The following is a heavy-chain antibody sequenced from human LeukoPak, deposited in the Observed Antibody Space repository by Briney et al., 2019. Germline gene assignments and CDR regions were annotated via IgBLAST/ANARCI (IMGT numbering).Heavy chain of an antibody. J-gene: IGHJ4*02. Sequence: PGGSLRLSCAPSGFTYSSYWMHWVRQPPGKGLVWVSRITSDGSGIGYADSVKGRFSTSRDNAKNTLYLQMNNLRAEDTAVYYCASGRLVGAPDYWGQGTLVTVSS. D-gene: IGHD1-26*01. V-gene: IGHV3-74*01. CDR2: ITSDGSGI. CDR3: ASGRLVGAPDY. CDR1: GFTYSSYW.